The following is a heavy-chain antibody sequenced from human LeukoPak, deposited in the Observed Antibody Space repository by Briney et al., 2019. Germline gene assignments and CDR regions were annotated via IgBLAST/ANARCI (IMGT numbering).Heavy chain of an antibody. J-gene: IGHJ6*03. CDR2: ISYDGSNK. CDR1: GFTFSSHA. D-gene: IGHD3-3*01. CDR3: ARNRGGYYDFWSGYYRYYYYMDV. V-gene: IGHV3-30*01. Sequence: GRSLRLSCAASGFTFSSHAMHWVRQAPGKGLEWVAVISYDGSNKYYADSVKGRFTISRGNSKNTLYLQMNSLRAEDTAVYYCARNRGGYYDFWSGYYRYYYYMDVWGKGTTVTVSS.